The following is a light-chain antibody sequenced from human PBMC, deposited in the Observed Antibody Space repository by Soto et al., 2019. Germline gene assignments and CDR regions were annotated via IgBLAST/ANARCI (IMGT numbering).Light chain of an antibody. CDR3: VLYMRSGLSV. CDR2: TTN. CDR1: SGSVSSSYY. J-gene: IGLJ1*01. V-gene: IGLV8-61*01. Sequence: QTVVTQEPSFSVSPGRTVTLTCGWSSGSVSSSYYPNWYQQAPGQAPRTLIYTTNTRSSGVPGRFSGSILGNKAALTITGAHADDESDYYCVLYMRSGLSVFGTGTKLTVL.